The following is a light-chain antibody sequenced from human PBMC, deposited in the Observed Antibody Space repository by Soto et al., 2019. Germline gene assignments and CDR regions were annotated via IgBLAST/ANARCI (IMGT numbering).Light chain of an antibody. Sequence: DIQMTQFPSSLSASVGDRVTITCRASQSIDTYVNWYQQKPGKAPKVLIYTASALQSGVPSRFSGSGSGTDFTLNTNGLQPEDFATYYCQQSYNTPRTFGQGTKVDI. CDR1: QSIDTY. V-gene: IGKV1-39*01. J-gene: IGKJ1*01. CDR3: QQSYNTPRT. CDR2: TAS.